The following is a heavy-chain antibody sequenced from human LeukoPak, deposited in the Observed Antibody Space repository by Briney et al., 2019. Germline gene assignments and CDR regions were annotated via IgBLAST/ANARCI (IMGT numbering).Heavy chain of an antibody. Sequence: GGSLRPSCAASGFTVSSYYMSWVRQAPGKGLEWVSIIYSSGGTYYADSARGRFTISRDSFKNTLYLQMNSLRAEDTAVYYCARPRGTVDVTGLDCWGQGTLVTVSA. V-gene: IGHV3-66*04. J-gene: IGHJ4*01. CDR2: IYSSGGT. D-gene: IGHD3-22*01. CDR3: ARPRGTVDVTGLDC. CDR1: GFTVSSYY.